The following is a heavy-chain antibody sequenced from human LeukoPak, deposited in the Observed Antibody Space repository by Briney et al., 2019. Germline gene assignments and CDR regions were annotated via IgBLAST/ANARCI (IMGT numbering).Heavy chain of an antibody. CDR3: AKPLPTVTTPDY. D-gene: IGHD4-17*01. CDR1: GFIVSSNY. V-gene: IGHV3-30*18. J-gene: IGHJ4*02. Sequence: GGSLRLSCAVSGFIVSSNYMTWVRQAPGKGLEWVAVISYDGSNKYYADSVKGRFTISRDNSKNTLYLQMNSLRAEDTAVYYCAKPLPTVTTPDYWGQGTLVTVSS. CDR2: ISYDGSNK.